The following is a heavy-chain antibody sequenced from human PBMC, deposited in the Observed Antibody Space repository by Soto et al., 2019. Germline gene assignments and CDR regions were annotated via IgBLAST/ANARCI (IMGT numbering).Heavy chain of an antibody. CDR1: GFTFSSYS. Sequence: GGSLRLSCAASGFTFSSYSMNWVRQAPGKGLEWVSSISSSSSYIYYADSVKGRFTISRDNAKNSLYLQMNSLRAEDTAVYYCASLDILTGYYNWAEANPHYYMDVWGKGTTVTVSS. V-gene: IGHV3-21*01. CDR3: ASLDILTGYYNWAEANPHYYMDV. J-gene: IGHJ6*03. CDR2: ISSSSSYI. D-gene: IGHD3-9*01.